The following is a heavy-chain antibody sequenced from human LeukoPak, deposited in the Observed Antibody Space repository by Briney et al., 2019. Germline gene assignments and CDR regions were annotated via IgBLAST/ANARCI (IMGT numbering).Heavy chain of an antibody. CDR1: GGSISSYY. CDR2: IYYSGST. CDR3: ARRGQAGDSSGYYYFDL. J-gene: IGHJ2*01. D-gene: IGHD3-22*01. V-gene: IGHV4-59*08. Sequence: SETLSLTCTVSGGSISSYYWSWIRQPPGKGLEWIGYIYYSGSTNYNPSLKSRVTISVDTSKNQFSLKLSSVTAADTAVYYCARRGQAGDSSGYYYFDLWGRGTLVTVSS.